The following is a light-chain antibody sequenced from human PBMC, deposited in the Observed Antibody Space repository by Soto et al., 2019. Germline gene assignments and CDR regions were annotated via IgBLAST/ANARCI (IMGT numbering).Light chain of an antibody. CDR3: QQYNNWPTT. Sequence: EIVMTQSPATLSVSPGERATLSCRASQSVSSNLAWYQQKPGQAPRLLIYGASTRATGIPARFSGSGSGTEFTLTISSLQPADFAVYYCQQYNNWPTTFGQGTKVDIK. CDR1: QSVSSN. V-gene: IGKV3-15*01. J-gene: IGKJ1*01. CDR2: GAS.